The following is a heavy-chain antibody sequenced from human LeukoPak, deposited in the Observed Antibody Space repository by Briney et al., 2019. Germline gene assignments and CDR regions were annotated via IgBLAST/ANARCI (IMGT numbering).Heavy chain of an antibody. CDR2: ISSNGRTK. Sequence: PGGSLRLSCAASGISVSSYSMNWVRQAPGKGLEWVSFISSNGRTKYYAESVKGRFTISRDDAKTSLYLQMNSLRAEDTAVYYCITGEDSSGYYPYYFDYWGQGTLVTVSS. CDR3: ITGEDSSGYYPYYFDY. D-gene: IGHD3-22*01. J-gene: IGHJ4*02. CDR1: GISVSSYS. V-gene: IGHV3-48*04.